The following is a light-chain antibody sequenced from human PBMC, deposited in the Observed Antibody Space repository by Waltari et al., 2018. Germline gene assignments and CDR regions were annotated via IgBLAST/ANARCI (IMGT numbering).Light chain of an antibody. J-gene: IGKJ1*01. CDR1: QSLLHSDGNTY. V-gene: IGKV2-30*02. Sequence: DVALTQSPLSLPVTLGQSASISCSSTQSLLHSDGNTYLNWFQQRPGQSPRRLIYKVSNRDSGVPDRFSGSGSGTDFTLKISRVEAEDVGVYYCMQGTYWPRTFGQGTKVEIK. CDR3: MQGTYWPRT. CDR2: KVS.